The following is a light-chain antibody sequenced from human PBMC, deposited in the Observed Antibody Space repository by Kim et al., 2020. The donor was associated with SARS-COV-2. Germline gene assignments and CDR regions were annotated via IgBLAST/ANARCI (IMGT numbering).Light chain of an antibody. V-gene: IGLV6-57*01. CDR1: RGGIASNY. J-gene: IGLJ3*02. Sequence: GKTCTISCPRSRGGIASNYVQWYQLRPGSSPTTVIFEDNQRPTGVSTRFSGSIDSSSNSAFLTTSGLRPEDEADYFCQSYVGNDRVFGGGTQLTVL. CDR3: QSYVGNDRV. CDR2: EDN.